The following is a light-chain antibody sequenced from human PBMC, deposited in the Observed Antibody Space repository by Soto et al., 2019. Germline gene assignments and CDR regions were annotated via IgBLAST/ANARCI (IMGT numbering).Light chain of an antibody. V-gene: IGKV1-39*01. Sequence: DIQMTQSPSSLSASVGDRVTITCRASQSISNYLNWYQQKPGRAPKLLIYTTSTLESGVPSRFSGGGSGTDFTLTISSLQPEDFATYYCPQSYSIPPVTFGGGTKVDIK. CDR2: TTS. CDR1: QSISNY. CDR3: PQSYSIPPVT. J-gene: IGKJ4*01.